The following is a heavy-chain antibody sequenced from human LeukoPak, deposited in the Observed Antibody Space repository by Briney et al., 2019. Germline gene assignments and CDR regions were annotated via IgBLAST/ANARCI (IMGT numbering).Heavy chain of an antibody. V-gene: IGHV3-23*01. CDR2: ISGSGGST. CDR1: GFTFSSYA. CDR3: AKDVSPGIAVAVWPFDP. Sequence: PGGSLRLSCAASGFTFSSYAMSWVRRAPGKGLEWVSAISGSGGSTYYADSVKGRFTISRDNSKNTLYLQMNSLRAEDTAVYYCAKDVSPGIAVAVWPFDPWGQGTLVTVSS. D-gene: IGHD6-19*01. J-gene: IGHJ5*02.